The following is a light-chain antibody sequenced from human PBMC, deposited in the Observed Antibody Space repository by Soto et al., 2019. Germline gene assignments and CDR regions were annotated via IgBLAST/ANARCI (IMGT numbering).Light chain of an antibody. CDR1: DSDVGAYNY. V-gene: IGLV2-14*01. CDR2: EVS. Sequence: QSVLTQPASVSGSRGQSITISCTGTDSDVGAYNYVSWYQQHPGKAPKLMISEVSNRPSGVSNRFSGSKSGNTASLTISGLQAEDESDYYCSSYASGNTYVFGSGTKVTVL. J-gene: IGLJ1*01. CDR3: SSYASGNTYV.